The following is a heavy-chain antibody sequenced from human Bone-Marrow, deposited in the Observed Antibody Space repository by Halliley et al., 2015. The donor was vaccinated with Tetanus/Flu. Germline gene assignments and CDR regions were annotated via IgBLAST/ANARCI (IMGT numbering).Heavy chain of an antibody. Sequence: SLRLSCAASGFSFSSYEMNWVRQAPGKGLEWVSYISSGGGTIYYADSVKGRFTMSRDNAENSLSLQMKSLRAEVTAVYYCASASMVSATFAYWGQGTLVAVSS. J-gene: IGHJ4*02. D-gene: IGHD2-8*01. CDR3: ASASMVSATFAY. V-gene: IGHV3-48*03. CDR1: GFSFSSYE. CDR2: ISSGGGTI.